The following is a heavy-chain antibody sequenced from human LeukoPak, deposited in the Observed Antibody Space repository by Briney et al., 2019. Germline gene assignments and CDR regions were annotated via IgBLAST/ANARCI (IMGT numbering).Heavy chain of an antibody. CDR1: GFTFSNYA. CDR2: ISHNGNSK. J-gene: IGHJ4*02. D-gene: IGHD3-9*01. V-gene: IGHV3-30-3*01. Sequence: EPGGSLRLSCAVSGFTFSNYAMHWVRQAPGKGLEWVAVISHNGNSKYYAGSVKGRFTISRDNSKNTLYLQMNSLRAEDTAVYYCARVSYDILTGYYLPFDYWGQGTLVTVFS. CDR3: ARVSYDILTGYYLPFDY.